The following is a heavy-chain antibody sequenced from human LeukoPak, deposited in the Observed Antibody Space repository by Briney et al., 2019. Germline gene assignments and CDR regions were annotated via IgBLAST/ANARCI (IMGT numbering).Heavy chain of an antibody. D-gene: IGHD2-15*01. Sequence: GGSLRLSCAASGFTFSSYSMNWVRQAPGKGLEWVSSISSSSSYIYYADSVKGRFTISRDNAKNSLYLQMNSLRAEDTAVYYCAKVGSIVGSYYYYYMDVWGKGTTVTVSS. J-gene: IGHJ6*03. CDR2: ISSSSSYI. V-gene: IGHV3-21*01. CDR3: AKVGSIVGSYYYYYMDV. CDR1: GFTFSSYS.